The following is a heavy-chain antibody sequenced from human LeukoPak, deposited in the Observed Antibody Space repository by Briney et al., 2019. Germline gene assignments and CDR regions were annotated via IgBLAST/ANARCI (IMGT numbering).Heavy chain of an antibody. Sequence: KPSETLSLTCAVSGGSISSGGYSWSWIRQPPGKGLEWIGYIYHSGSTYYNPSLKSRVTISVDRSKNQFSLKLSSVTAADTAVYYCARGIVATRGGGNAFDIWGQGTMVTVSS. V-gene: IGHV4-30-2*01. CDR2: IYHSGST. J-gene: IGHJ3*02. CDR3: ARGIVATRGGGNAFDI. CDR1: GGSISSGGYS. D-gene: IGHD5-12*01.